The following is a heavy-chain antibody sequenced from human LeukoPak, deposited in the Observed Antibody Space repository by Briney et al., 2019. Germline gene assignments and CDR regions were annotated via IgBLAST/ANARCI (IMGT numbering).Heavy chain of an antibody. CDR3: ARNGTNSYSNYGYYYYYMDV. J-gene: IGHJ6*03. Sequence: VKVSCKASGGTFSSYAISWVRQAPGQGLEWMGGIIPIFGTANYAQKFQGRVTITADESTSTAYMELSSLRSEDTAVYYCARNGTNSYSNYGYYYYYMDVWGKGTTVTVSS. CDR1: GGTFSSYA. V-gene: IGHV1-69*01. D-gene: IGHD4-11*01. CDR2: IIPIFGTA.